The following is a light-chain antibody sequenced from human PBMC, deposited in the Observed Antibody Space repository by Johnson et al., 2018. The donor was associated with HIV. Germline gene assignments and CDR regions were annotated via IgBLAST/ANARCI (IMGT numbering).Light chain of an antibody. Sequence: QSVLTQPPSVSAAPGQKVSISCSGNSCDIGNNSVSWYQLFPGTAPKLLIYQNNRRPSGIPDRFSGSKSGTSATLGITGLQAGDEADYYCGTWDNSLTPFYVLGTATKLTVL. CDR2: QNN. V-gene: IGLV1-51*02. J-gene: IGLJ1*01. CDR3: GTWDNSLTPFYV. CDR1: SCDIGNNS.